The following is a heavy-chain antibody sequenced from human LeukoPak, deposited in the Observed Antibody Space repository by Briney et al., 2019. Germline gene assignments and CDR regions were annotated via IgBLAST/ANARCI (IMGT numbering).Heavy chain of an antibody. CDR1: GFTFSSYG. Sequence: PGRSLRLSCAASGFTFSSYGMHWVRQAPGKGLEWVAVISYDGSNKYYADSVKGRFTISRDNAKNSLYLQMNSLRAEDTAVYYCARDYYDSSGYYWDAFDIWGQGTMVTVSS. V-gene: IGHV3-30*03. D-gene: IGHD3-22*01. CDR3: ARDYYDSSGYYWDAFDI. CDR2: ISYDGSNK. J-gene: IGHJ3*02.